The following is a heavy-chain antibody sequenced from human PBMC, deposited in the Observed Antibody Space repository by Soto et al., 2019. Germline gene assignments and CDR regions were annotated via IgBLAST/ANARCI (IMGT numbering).Heavy chain of an antibody. J-gene: IGHJ4*02. CDR1: GYTFTGYY. CDR3: ARDRYDSTAPTDY. Sequence: GASVKVSCKASGYTFTGYYMHWVRQAPGQGLEWMGWISPNSGGTNYAQKFQGRVTMTRDTSISTAYMELSRLRSDDTAVYYCARDRYDSTAPTDYWGQGTLVTVSS. CDR2: ISPNSGGT. V-gene: IGHV1-2*02. D-gene: IGHD3-22*01.